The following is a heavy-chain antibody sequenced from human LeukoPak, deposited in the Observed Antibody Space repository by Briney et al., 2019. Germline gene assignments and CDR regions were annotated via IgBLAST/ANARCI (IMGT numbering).Heavy chain of an antibody. CDR1: GGSISSGDYY. CDR2: IYYSGSS. V-gene: IGHV4-30-4*01. J-gene: IGHJ4*02. Sequence: PSETLSLTCTVSGGSISSGDYYWSWIRQPPGKGLEWIGYIYYSGSSYYNPSLKSRVTISGDTSKNQFSLKLSSVTAADTAVYYCARVPYYYDSRGYWGQGTLVTVSS. D-gene: IGHD3-22*01. CDR3: ARVPYYYDSRGY.